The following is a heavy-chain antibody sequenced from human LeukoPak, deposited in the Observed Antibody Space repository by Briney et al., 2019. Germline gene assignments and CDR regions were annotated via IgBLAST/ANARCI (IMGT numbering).Heavy chain of an antibody. J-gene: IGHJ4*01. D-gene: IGHD3-3*01. CDR3: ARVHRQGFLDF. CDR1: GGTFTSYA. CDR2: IIPIFGTA. Sequence: ASVTVSSTASGGTFTSYATSWVRQAPGQGLEWMGGIIPIFGTANYTQKFQGRVTLTAEESTSTAYMELSSLRSEDVAVCDCARVHRQGFLDFWGQGTLVTVSS. V-gene: IGHV1-69*13.